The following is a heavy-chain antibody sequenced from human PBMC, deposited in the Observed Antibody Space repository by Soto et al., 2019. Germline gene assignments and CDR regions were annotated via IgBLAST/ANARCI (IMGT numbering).Heavy chain of an antibody. J-gene: IGHJ5*02. D-gene: IGHD6-6*01. CDR2: INHSGST. CDR1: GGSFSGYY. V-gene: IGHV4-34*01. Sequence: SETLSLTCAVYGGSFSGYYWSWIRQPPGKGLEWIGEINHSGSTNYNPSLKSRVTISVDTSKNQFSLKLSSVTAADTAVYYCARGLREQLIRWFDPWGQGTLVTVSS. CDR3: ARGLREQLIRWFDP.